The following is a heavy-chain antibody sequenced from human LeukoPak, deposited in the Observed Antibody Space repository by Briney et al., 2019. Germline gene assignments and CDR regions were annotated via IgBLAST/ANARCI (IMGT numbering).Heavy chain of an antibody. J-gene: IGHJ4*02. CDR1: GFTFSSYS. V-gene: IGHV3-21*01. Sequence: GGSLRLSCAASGFTFSSYSMNWVRQAPGKGLEWVSSISTSSSYIHYADSVKGRFTISRDNAKNSLYLQMNSLRAEDTAVYYCARAGTVDYWGQGTLVTVSS. D-gene: IGHD2-8*02. CDR2: ISTSSSYI. CDR3: ARAGTVDY.